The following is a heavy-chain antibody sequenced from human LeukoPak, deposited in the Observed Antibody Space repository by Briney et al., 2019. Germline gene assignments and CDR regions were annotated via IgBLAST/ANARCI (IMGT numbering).Heavy chain of an antibody. Sequence: SETLSLTCTVSGGSISSYYWSWIRQPLGKGLEWIGYIYYSGSTNYNPSLKSRVTISVDTSKNQFSLKLSSVTAADTAVYYCARGSSAGSWNNWFDPWGQGTLVTVSS. CDR3: ARGSSAGSWNNWFDP. J-gene: IGHJ5*02. CDR2: IYYSGST. D-gene: IGHD6-13*01. CDR1: GGSISSYY. V-gene: IGHV4-59*08.